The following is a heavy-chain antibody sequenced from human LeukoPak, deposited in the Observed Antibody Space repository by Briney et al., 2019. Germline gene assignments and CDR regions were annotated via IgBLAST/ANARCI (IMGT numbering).Heavy chain of an antibody. V-gene: IGHV4-59*11. J-gene: IGHJ5*02. CDR2: VYYSGSA. CDR3: ARAMRITIFKGGFDP. D-gene: IGHD3-3*01. Sequence: SETLSLTCTVSGGSISSHYWSWIRQPPGKGLEWIGNVYYSGSASFNPSLKSRVTISVDTSKNQFSLKLSSVTAADTAVYYCARAMRITIFKGGFDPWGQGALVTVSS. CDR1: GGSISSHY.